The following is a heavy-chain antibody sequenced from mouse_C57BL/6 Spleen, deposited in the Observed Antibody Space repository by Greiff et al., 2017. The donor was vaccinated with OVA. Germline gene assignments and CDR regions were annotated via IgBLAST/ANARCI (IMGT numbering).Heavy chain of an antibody. J-gene: IGHJ2*01. CDR3: TRCNYYGSSYVDY. CDR2: IDTETGGT. CDR1: GYTFTDYE. D-gene: IGHD1-1*01. Sequence: QVQLQQSGAELVRPGASVTLSCKASGYTFTDYEMHWVKQTPVHGLEWIGAIDTETGGTAYNQKFKGKAILTADKSSSTAYMELRSLTSEDSAVYYCTRCNYYGSSYVDYWGQGTTLTVSS. V-gene: IGHV1-15*01.